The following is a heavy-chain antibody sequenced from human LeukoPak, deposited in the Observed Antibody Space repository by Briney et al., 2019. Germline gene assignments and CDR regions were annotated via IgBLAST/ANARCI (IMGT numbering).Heavy chain of an antibody. D-gene: IGHD4/OR15-4a*01. CDR2: INSDGSTT. CDR3: ARDRRLWNMDV. V-gene: IGHV3-74*01. CDR1: GFTFSSYW. J-gene: IGHJ6*03. Sequence: GGSLRLSCAASGFTFSSYWMHWVRQAPGKGLVWVSRINSDGSTTTYADSVKGRFTISRDNAKNTLYLQMNSLRAEDTAVYYCARDRRLWNMDVWGTGTTVTISS.